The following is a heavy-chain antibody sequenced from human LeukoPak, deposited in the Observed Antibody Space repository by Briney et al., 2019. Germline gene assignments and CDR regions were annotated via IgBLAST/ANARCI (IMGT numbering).Heavy chain of an antibody. V-gene: IGHV1-18*01. CDR2: MNPNSGNT. J-gene: IGHJ4*02. CDR1: GGTFSSFV. D-gene: IGHD5-12*01. CDR3: ARVGYSGYDSFAAIDY. Sequence: ASVKVSCKASGGTFSSFVITWVRQVPGQGLEWMGWMNPNSGNTGYAQKLQGRVTMTTDTSTSTAYMELRSLRSDDTAVYYCARVGYSGYDSFAAIDYWGQGTLVTVSS.